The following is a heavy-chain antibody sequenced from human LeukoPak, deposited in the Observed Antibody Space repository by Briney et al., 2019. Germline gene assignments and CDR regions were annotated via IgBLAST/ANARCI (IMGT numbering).Heavy chain of an antibody. CDR3: ATFRQNYDSSGYYY. J-gene: IGHJ4*02. Sequence: GGSLRLSCAASGFTFSSYSMNWVRQAPGKGLEWVSAIRGSGGSTYYADSVKGRFTISRDNSKNMLYLQMNSLRAEDTAVYYCATFRQNYDSSGYYYWGQGTLVTVSS. V-gene: IGHV3-23*01. CDR2: IRGSGGST. CDR1: GFTFSSYS. D-gene: IGHD3-22*01.